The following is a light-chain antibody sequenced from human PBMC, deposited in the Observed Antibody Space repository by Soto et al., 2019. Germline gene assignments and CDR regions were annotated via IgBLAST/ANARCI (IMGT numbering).Light chain of an antibody. CDR2: AAS. Sequence: DIQLTQSPSFLSASVGDRVTITCRASQGISSYLAWYQQKPGKAPKLLIYAASTLQSGVPSRFSGSGSGTEFTLTISSLQPEDFATYYCQQLNSYPLYTFGQGTKLENK. V-gene: IGKV1-9*01. J-gene: IGKJ2*01. CDR1: QGISSY. CDR3: QQLNSYPLYT.